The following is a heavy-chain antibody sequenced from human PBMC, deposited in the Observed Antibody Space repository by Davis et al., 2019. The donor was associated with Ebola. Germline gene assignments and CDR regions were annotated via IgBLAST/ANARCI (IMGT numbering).Heavy chain of an antibody. D-gene: IGHD3-10*01. J-gene: IGHJ5*02. CDR1: GFILTNYA. CDR2: VHGGNGNT. V-gene: IGHV1-3*01. Sequence: ASVKVSCKASGFILTNYAIHWVRQAPGQRLEWMGWVHGGNGNTKYSQRFQGRVTITTDTSANTVYLDLTSLRSEDTAVFYCARGRGFLTMLHPWGQGTLVTVPS. CDR3: ARGRGFLTMLHP.